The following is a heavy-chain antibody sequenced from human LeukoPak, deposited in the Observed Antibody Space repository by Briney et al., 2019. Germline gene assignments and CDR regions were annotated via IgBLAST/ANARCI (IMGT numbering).Heavy chain of an antibody. CDR3: ASFLGFNWFDP. CDR1: GGSISSYY. J-gene: IGHJ5*02. CDR2: IYYSGST. V-gene: IGHV4-59*01. D-gene: IGHD2/OR15-2a*01. Sequence: SETLSLTCTVSGGSISSYYWSWIRQPPGKGLEWIGYIYYSGSTNYNPSLKSRVTISVDTSKNQFSLKLSSVTAADTAVCYCASFLGFNWFDPWGQGTLVTVSS.